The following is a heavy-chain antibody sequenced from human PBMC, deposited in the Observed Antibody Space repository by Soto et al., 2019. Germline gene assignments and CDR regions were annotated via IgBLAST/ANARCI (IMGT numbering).Heavy chain of an antibody. CDR1: GGSISSYY. V-gene: IGHV4-59*01. CDR2: IYYSGST. Sequence: SETLSLTCTVSGGSISSYYWSWIRQPPGKGLEWIGYIYYSGSTNYNPSLKSRVTISVDTSKNQFSLKLSSVTAADTAVYYCARERLGYYYGSENYFDYWGQGTLVTVSS. D-gene: IGHD3-10*01. J-gene: IGHJ4*02. CDR3: ARERLGYYYGSENYFDY.